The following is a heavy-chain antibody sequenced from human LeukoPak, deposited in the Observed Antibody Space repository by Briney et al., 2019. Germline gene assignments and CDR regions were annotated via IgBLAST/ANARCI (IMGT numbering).Heavy chain of an antibody. V-gene: IGHV4-39*01. CDR1: GGSISSISYY. J-gene: IGHJ4*02. D-gene: IGHD2-21*02. CDR2: IYYSGST. Sequence: PSETLSLTCTVSGGSISSISYYWGWIRQPPGRGLEWIGSIYYSGSTYYNTSLKSRVTISVDTSKNQFSLRLSSVTAADTAVYYCAAMVTAIQVFDYWGQGTLVTVSS. CDR3: AAMVTAIQVFDY.